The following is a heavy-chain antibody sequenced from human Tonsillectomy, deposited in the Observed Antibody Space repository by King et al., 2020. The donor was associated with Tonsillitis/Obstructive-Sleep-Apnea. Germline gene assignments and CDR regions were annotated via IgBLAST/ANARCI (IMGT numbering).Heavy chain of an antibody. J-gene: IGHJ6*03. CDR3: ARQSRDSYQGDYYYFMDV. CDR2: IYYSGIT. V-gene: IGHV4-39*01. CDR1: GGSISSNSYY. Sequence: LQLQESGPGLVKPSETLSLTCGVSGGSISSNSYYWGWIRQPPGKGLEWIGSIYYSGITYYNPSLESRVAISVDTSKNQFSLKLSSVTAADTAVYYCARQSRDSYQGDYYYFMDVWGKGTTVTVSS. D-gene: IGHD2-2*01.